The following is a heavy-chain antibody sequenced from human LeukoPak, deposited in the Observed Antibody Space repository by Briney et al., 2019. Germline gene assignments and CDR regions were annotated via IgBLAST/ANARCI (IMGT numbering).Heavy chain of an antibody. V-gene: IGHV3-21*04. CDR3: ARGPGVARYYYHMDV. D-gene: IGHD3-3*01. J-gene: IGHJ6*03. CDR1: GFTFSSYN. CDR2: ITSSSNYI. Sequence: PGGSLRLSCAASGFTFSSYNMNWVRQAPGKGLEWVSSITSSSNYIYYADSVKGRFTISRDNVKNSLYLQMNSLRVEDTALYYCARGPGVARYYYHMDVWGKGTTVTVSS.